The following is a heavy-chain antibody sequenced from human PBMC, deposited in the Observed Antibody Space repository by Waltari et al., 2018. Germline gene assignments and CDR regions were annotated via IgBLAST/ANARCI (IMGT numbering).Heavy chain of an antibody. V-gene: IGHV1-69*12. CDR2: IIPLCGTT. Sequence: QVQLVQSGAEVKKPGSSVKVSCKASGDTFRRYAISWVRQAPGQGLEWLGGIIPLCGTTKYGEKFQGRVTMTADEPTSTAYVELSSLKSEDTAVYFCARSYYYDRRANYPSLGAFDSWGQGTLVTVSS. J-gene: IGHJ4*02. CDR3: ARSYYYDRRANYPSLGAFDS. D-gene: IGHD3-22*01. CDR1: GDTFRRYA.